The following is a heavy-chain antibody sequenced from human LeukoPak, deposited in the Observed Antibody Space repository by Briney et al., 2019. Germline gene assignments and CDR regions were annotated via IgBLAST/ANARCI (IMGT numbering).Heavy chain of an antibody. CDR2: IKEDGSEK. J-gene: IGHJ4*02. V-gene: IGHV3-7*01. CDR1: GFTFSSFW. Sequence: GGSLRLSCVASGFTFSSFWMSWVRQAPGKGLEWVANIKEDGSEKFYVDSVKGRFTISRDNAKNSLFLQMNSLRAEDTAVYYCATSDSGYEVDYWGQGTLVTVSS. CDR3: ATSDSGYEVDY. D-gene: IGHD5-12*01.